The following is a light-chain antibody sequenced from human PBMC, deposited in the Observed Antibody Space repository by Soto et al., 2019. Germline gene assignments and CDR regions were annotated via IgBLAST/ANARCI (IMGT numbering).Light chain of an antibody. CDR1: QTITSTY. J-gene: IGKJ2*01. Sequence: EIVLTQSPGTLSLSSGDRATLSCRASQTITSTYLAWYRQKPGQAPRLLIYGASNRATGIPDRLSGSGSGTDFTLTISRLEPEDFAVYYCQQYGSSPYTFGQGTKLEIK. CDR3: QQYGSSPYT. CDR2: GAS. V-gene: IGKV3-20*01.